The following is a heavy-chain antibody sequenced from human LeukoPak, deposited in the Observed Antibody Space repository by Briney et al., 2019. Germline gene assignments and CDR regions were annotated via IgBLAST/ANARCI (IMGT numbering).Heavy chain of an antibody. CDR1: GGSFSGYY. CDR2: ISYDGSNK. CDR3: ASTPYYYDSSGYNYFDY. Sequence: LSLTCAVYGGSFSGYYWSWVRQAPGKGLEWVAVISYDGSNKYYADSVKGRFTISRDNSKNTLYLQMNSLRAEDTAVYYCASTPYYYDSSGYNYFDYWGQGTLVTVSS. J-gene: IGHJ4*02. V-gene: IGHV3-30-3*01. D-gene: IGHD3-22*01.